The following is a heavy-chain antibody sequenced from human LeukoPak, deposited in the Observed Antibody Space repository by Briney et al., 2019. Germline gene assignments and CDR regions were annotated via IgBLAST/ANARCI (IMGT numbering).Heavy chain of an antibody. CDR1: GYTFTSYG. Sequence: ASVKVSCNASGYTFTSYGVSWVSQAPGQGLKGIGWTSAYNGNTNYAQKLQGGVTMTTDTTTSTAYMELRSLRSDDTAVYYCARDEDSDILTGSGSYWGQGTLVTVSS. V-gene: IGHV1-18*01. D-gene: IGHD3-9*01. J-gene: IGHJ4*02. CDR2: TSAYNGNT. CDR3: ARDEDSDILTGSGSY.